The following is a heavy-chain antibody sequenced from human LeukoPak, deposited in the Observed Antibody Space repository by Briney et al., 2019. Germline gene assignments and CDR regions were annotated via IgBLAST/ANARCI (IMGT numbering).Heavy chain of an antibody. CDR2: IVGRGSST. J-gene: IGHJ4*02. D-gene: IGHD3-9*01. V-gene: IGHV3-23*01. CDR3: AKWGDYDILTGYYDSDY. Sequence: GASLRLSCAASGLIFSNYAMSWVRQAPGKGLEWVSAIVGRGSSTYYADSVKGRFTISRDNSKNTLYLQLNRLRAEDTAVYYCAKWGDYDILTGYYDSDYWGQGTLVTVSS. CDR1: GLIFSNYA.